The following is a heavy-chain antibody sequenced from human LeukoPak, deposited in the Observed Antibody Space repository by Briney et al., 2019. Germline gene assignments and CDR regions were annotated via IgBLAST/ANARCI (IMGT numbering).Heavy chain of an antibody. J-gene: IGHJ5*02. CDR3: ARDQSQPYYYDSSGYWNWFDP. D-gene: IGHD3-22*01. Sequence: SVKVSCKASGGTFSNYAISWVREAPGQGLEWMGGIILIFGAANSAQKFQGRVTITTDGSTSTAYMELSSLRSEDTAVYYCARDQSQPYYYDSSGYWNWFDPWGEGTLVTVSS. CDR1: GGTFSNYA. CDR2: IILIFGAA. V-gene: IGHV1-69*05.